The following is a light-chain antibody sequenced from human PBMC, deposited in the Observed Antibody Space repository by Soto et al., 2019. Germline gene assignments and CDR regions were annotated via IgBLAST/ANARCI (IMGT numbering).Light chain of an antibody. CDR1: QSISSY. CDR3: QQSYSSLRT. CDR2: AAS. Sequence: IQICHSPSALPATEGDRVTITCRASQSISSYLNWYQQTPGKAPKLLIYAASSLQSGVPSRFSGSGSGTDFTLTIRRLQPEDFATYYCQQSYSSLRTFGQGTKVDI. J-gene: IGKJ1*01. V-gene: IGKV1-39*01.